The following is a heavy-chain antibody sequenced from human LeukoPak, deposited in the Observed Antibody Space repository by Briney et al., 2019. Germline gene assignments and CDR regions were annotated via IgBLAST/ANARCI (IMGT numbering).Heavy chain of an antibody. CDR1: GFTFSDYY. V-gene: IGHV3-11*04. Sequence: GGSLRLSCAASGFTFSDYYMSWIRQAPGKRLEWISYISSSGTTIYYADAVKGRFTISRDNSKNTVYLQMNSLRAEDTAVYYCARELQYYDSSGYPMSYGFDIWGQGTMVTVSS. CDR2: ISSSGTTI. CDR3: ARELQYYDSSGYPMSYGFDI. D-gene: IGHD3-22*01. J-gene: IGHJ3*02.